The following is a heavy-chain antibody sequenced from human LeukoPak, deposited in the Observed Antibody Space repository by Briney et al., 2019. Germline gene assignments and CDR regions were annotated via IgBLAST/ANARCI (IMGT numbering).Heavy chain of an antibody. J-gene: IGHJ4*02. CDR3: ARGSNSVALPYFDY. CDR2: INHSGST. V-gene: IGHV4-34*01. Sequence: PSETLSLTCAVYGGSFSGYYWSWIRQPPGKGLEWIGEINHSGSTNYNPSLKSRVTISVDTPKNQFSLKLSSVTAADTAVYYCARGSNSVALPYFDYWGQGTLVTVSS. D-gene: IGHD2-15*01. CDR1: GGSFSGYY.